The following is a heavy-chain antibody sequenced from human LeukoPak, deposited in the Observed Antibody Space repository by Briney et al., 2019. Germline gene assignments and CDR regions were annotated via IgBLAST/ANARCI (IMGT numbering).Heavy chain of an antibody. CDR2: ISGSGDNT. CDR1: GFTFIGFA. CDR3: AKMKGHPLPKYYMDV. D-gene: IGHD1-26*01. Sequence: GGSLRVSCAASGFTFIGFAMSWVRRTRGKGLEWVSGISGSGDNTLYADSVKGRFTISRDNSKNTLYLEMNSLRAEDTAIYYCAKMKGHPLPKYYMDVWGQGTTVTVSS. V-gene: IGHV3-23*01. J-gene: IGHJ6*01.